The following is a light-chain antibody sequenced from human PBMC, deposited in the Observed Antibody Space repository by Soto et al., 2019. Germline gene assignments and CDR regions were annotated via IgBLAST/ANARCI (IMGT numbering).Light chain of an antibody. CDR3: QQYASPPVYS. CDR2: GAS. J-gene: IGKJ2*01. Sequence: EIVLTQSPGTLSLSPGERATLSCRASQSVSINYLAWYQQKPGQAPRLLIYGASSRATGIPDRFSGSGSGTDFPLTISRLEPEDFALYYCQQYASPPVYSFGQGTKLELK. CDR1: QSVSINY. V-gene: IGKV3-20*01.